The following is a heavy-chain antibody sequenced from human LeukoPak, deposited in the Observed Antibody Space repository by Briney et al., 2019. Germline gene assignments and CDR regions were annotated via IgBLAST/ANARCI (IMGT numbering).Heavy chain of an antibody. J-gene: IGHJ6*02. CDR2: MSFDGTHI. CDR1: GFTFSSNW. D-gene: IGHD3-10*02. V-gene: IGHV3-30-3*01. CDR3: ARCSGYGMDV. Sequence: GGSLRLSCAASGFTFSSNWMHWVRQAPGKGLEWVAVMSFDGTHIYYADSVKGRFTISRDNSKNTLYLQMNSLRAEDTAVYYCARCSGYGMDVWGQGTTVTVSS.